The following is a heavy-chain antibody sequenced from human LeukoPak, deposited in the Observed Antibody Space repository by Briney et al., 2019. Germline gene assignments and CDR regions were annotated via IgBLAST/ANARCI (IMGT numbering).Heavy chain of an antibody. D-gene: IGHD3-22*01. CDR3: ARGAPKGHYYDSSGY. V-gene: IGHV3-7*03. J-gene: IGHJ4*02. CDR2: IKQDGSEK. CDR1: GFTFSSYW. Sequence: GGSLRLSCAASGFTFSSYWMSWVRQAPGKGLEWVANIKQDGSEKYYVDSVKGRFTISRDNAKNSLYLQMNSLRAEDTAVYYCARGAPKGHYYDSSGYWGQGTLVTVSS.